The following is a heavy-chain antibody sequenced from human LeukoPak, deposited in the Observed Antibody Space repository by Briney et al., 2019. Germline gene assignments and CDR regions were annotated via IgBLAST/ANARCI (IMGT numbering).Heavy chain of an antibody. Sequence: PSETLSLTCTVSGGSISSHYWSWIRQPPGKGLEWIGYIYYSGSTNYNPSLKSRVTISVDTSKSQFSLKLSSVTAADTAVYYCARGRQGGTFDYWGQGTLVAVSS. J-gene: IGHJ4*02. D-gene: IGHD3-16*01. V-gene: IGHV4-59*11. CDR2: IYYSGST. CDR3: ARGRQGGTFDY. CDR1: GGSISSHY.